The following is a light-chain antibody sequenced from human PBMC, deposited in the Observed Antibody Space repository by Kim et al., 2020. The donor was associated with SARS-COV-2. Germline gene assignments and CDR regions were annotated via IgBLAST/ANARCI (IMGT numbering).Light chain of an antibody. V-gene: IGKV3-20*01. CDR1: QTLRSIY. CDR3: QQYGSSPRT. J-gene: IGKJ1*01. CDR2: AGS. Sequence: EIVLTQSPGTLSLSPGERATLSCRASQTLRSIYLAWYQQKPGQSPRLLIYAGSTRATDIPDRFSGSGSGTDFTLTISSLEPEDFAVYYCQQYGSSPRTFGQGTKLEI.